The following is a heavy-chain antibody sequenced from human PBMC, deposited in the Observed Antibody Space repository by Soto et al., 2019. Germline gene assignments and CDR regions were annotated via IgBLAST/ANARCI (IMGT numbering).Heavy chain of an antibody. J-gene: IGHJ5*02. V-gene: IGHV4-59*01. D-gene: IGHD3-16*01. CDR3: ASGGNWFDP. CDR1: GGSISNYY. CDR2: MYYNGNI. Sequence: SETLSLTCNVSGGSISNYYWTWVRQSPENGLEWIGYMYYNGNINYNPSLKSRVTISIDTSKNQFSLTLKSVTAADTAVYYCASGGNWFDPWGQGVLVTVSS.